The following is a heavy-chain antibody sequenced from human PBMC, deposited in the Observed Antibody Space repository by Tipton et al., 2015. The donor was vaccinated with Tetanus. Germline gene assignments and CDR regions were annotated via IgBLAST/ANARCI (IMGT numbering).Heavy chain of an antibody. CDR2: ISYSGSS. J-gene: IGHJ5*02. CDR3: TRDPYYGGYGWFDP. V-gene: IGHV4-61*01. CDR1: GGPVSSGSYY. Sequence: TLSLTCTVSGGPVSSGSYYWNWIRQPPGKGLEWIGYISYSGSSSFNPSLYGRVTMSVDKSKNQFSLKLTSATAAGTAVYYCTRDPYYGGYGWFDPWGQGALVSVSA. D-gene: IGHD2-21*01.